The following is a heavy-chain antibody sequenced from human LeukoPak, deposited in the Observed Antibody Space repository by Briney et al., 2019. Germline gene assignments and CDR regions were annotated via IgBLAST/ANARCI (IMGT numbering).Heavy chain of an antibody. J-gene: IGHJ4*02. D-gene: IGHD3-22*01. V-gene: IGHV3-15*01. CDR1: GFTFSNAW. CDR2: IKSKTNGGTI. Sequence: PGGSLRLSCAASGFTFSNAWMNWVRQSPGKGLEWVGRIKSKTNGGTIDYGAPVKGRFTTPRDESKNTLFLQMNSLKTEDTAMYHCTTGVRDSSGYYNFDYWGQGTLVSASS. CDR3: TTGVRDSSGYYNFDY.